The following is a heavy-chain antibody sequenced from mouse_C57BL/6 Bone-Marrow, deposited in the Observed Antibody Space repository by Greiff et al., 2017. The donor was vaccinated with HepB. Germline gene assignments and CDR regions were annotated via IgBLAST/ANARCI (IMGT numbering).Heavy chain of an antibody. CDR1: GIAFSRYW. CDR3: ARNLYAMDY. CDR2: INPDSSTI. J-gene: IGHJ4*01. Sequence: EVKLMESGGGLVQPGGSLKLSCAASGIAFSRYWMSWVRRAPGKGLEWIGEINPDSSTINYAPSLQDKFIISRDNDKNTLYLQMSKVRSEDTALYYCARNLYAMDYWGQGTSVTVSS. V-gene: IGHV4-1*01.